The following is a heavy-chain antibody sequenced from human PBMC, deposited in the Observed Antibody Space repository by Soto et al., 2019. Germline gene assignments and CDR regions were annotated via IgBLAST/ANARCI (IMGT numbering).Heavy chain of an antibody. D-gene: IGHD4-17*01. CDR3: AREELRDYGDYVLNYGMDV. V-gene: IGHV3-33*01. CDR2: IWYDGSNK. CDR1: GFTFSSYG. Sequence: GGSLRLSCAASGFTFSSYGMHWVRQAPGKGLEWVAVIWYDGSNKYYADSVKGRFTISRDNSKNTLYLQMNSLRAEDTAVYYCAREELRDYGDYVLNYGMDVWGQGTTVTVSS. J-gene: IGHJ6*02.